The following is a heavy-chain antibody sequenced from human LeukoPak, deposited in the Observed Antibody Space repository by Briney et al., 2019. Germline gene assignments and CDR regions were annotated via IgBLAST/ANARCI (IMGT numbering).Heavy chain of an antibody. J-gene: IGHJ6*02. V-gene: IGHV3-30-3*01. Sequence: PGGSLRLSCAASGFTFSSYAMHWVRQAPGKGLEGVAVISYDGSNKYYADSVKGRFTISRDNSKNTLYLQMNSLRAEDTAVYYCARAVRYYDILTGPSYYGMDVWGQGTTVTVSS. D-gene: IGHD3-9*01. CDR3: ARAVRYYDILTGPSYYGMDV. CDR2: ISYDGSNK. CDR1: GFTFSSYA.